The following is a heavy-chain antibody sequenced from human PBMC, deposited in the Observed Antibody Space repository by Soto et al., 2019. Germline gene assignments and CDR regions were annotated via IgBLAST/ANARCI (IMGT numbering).Heavy chain of an antibody. D-gene: IGHD3-3*01. Sequence: EVQLVESGGGLVQPGGSLRLSCAASGFTFSKYWMHWARQAPGKGLVWVSRMNSDGNSTNYADSVKGRFTISRDNAKNTLYLEMNSLRAEDTAVYYCAKVNTIFGVLLFSSAYYFGMDVWGQGTTVTVSS. CDR1: GFTFSKYW. V-gene: IGHV3-74*01. J-gene: IGHJ6*02. CDR2: MNSDGNST. CDR3: AKVNTIFGVLLFSSAYYFGMDV.